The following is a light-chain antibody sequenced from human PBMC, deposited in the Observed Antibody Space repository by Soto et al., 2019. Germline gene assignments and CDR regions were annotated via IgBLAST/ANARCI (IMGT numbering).Light chain of an antibody. CDR2: DAS. CDR3: QQYGSSPRT. V-gene: IGKV3-20*01. CDR1: QGVNSNY. J-gene: IGKJ1*01. Sequence: EIVLTQSPGTLSLSPGERATLSCGASQGVNSNYLAWYQQKPGQPPRVLIHDASSRATGIPDRFSGSGSGTDFTLTISRLEPEDFAVYYCQQYGSSPRTFGQGTKVDIK.